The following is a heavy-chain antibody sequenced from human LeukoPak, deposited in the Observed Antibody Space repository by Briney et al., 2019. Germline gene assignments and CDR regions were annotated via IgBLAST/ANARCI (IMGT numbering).Heavy chain of an antibody. CDR1: GESLSGYY. D-gene: IGHD6-13*01. Sequence: SETLSLTCAVYGESLSGYYWSWIRQPPGNGLEWIGEINYSGSTNYNPSLKSRVTISLDTSKNQFSLKLSSVTAADTAIYYCARGNLEWAAGTRWFDPWGQGTLVTVSS. J-gene: IGHJ5*02. CDR2: INYSGST. CDR3: ARGNLEWAAGTRWFDP. V-gene: IGHV4-34*01.